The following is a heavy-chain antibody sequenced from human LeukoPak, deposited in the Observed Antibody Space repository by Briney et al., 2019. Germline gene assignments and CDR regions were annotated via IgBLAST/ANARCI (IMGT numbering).Heavy chain of an antibody. CDR2: ISVYNGNT. Sequence: VASVKVSCKASGDTFSTYGINWGRQAPGQGLEWMGWISVYNGNTNYAQKFQGRVTVTADTSTSTAYMELRSLTSDDTAVYYCARDGYCSRTSCFNWFDPWGQGTLVTVSS. CDR3: ARDGYCSRTSCFNWFDP. D-gene: IGHD2-2*01. J-gene: IGHJ5*02. V-gene: IGHV1-18*04. CDR1: GDTFSTYG.